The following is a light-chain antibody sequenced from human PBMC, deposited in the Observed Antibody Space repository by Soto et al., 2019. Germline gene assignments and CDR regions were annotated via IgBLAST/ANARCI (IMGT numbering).Light chain of an antibody. J-gene: IGLJ1*01. Sequence: QSVLTQPPSASGTPGQRVTVSCSGSSSNIGINTVNWYQHLPGTAPKLLIYNSDQRPSGVPDRISGSKSGTSASLAIGGLQSEDEAEYYCAAWDDSLNGFFVFGTGTKVTVL. CDR1: SSNIGINT. CDR2: NSD. V-gene: IGLV1-44*01. CDR3: AAWDDSLNGFFV.